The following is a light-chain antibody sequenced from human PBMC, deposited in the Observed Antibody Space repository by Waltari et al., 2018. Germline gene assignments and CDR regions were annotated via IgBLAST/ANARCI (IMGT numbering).Light chain of an antibody. CDR2: GAS. V-gene: IGKV3-15*01. J-gene: IGKJ3*01. Sequence: EIVMTQSPGTLSVSPGERATLSCRASRSVSSNLAWYQQKPGQAPRLLISGASTRATGIPARFSGSGSGTEFTLTISSMQSEDFAVYYCQQYNNWPRGFTFGPGTKVDIK. CDR1: RSVSSN. CDR3: QQYNNWPRGFT.